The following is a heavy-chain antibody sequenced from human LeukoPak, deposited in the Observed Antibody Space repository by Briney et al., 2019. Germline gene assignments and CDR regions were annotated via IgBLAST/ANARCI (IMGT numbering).Heavy chain of an antibody. CDR3: AREGPVGSGWYPYYYYYGMDV. D-gene: IGHD6-19*01. CDR1: GFTFSSNY. Sequence: GGSLRLSCAASGFTFSSNYMSWVRQAPGKGLEWVSVIYSGGSTYYADSVKGRFTISRDNSKNTLYLQMNSLRAEDTAVYYCAREGPVGSGWYPYYYYYGMDVWGQGTTVTVSS. V-gene: IGHV3-53*01. CDR2: IYSGGST. J-gene: IGHJ6*02.